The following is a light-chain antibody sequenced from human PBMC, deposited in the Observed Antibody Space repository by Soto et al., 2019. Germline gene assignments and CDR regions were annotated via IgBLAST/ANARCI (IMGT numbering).Light chain of an antibody. V-gene: IGKV3-15*01. J-gene: IGKJ1*01. CDR1: QSVSSH. CDR3: QQYADWPTT. CDR2: DAA. Sequence: ILMTQSPATLSVSPGERATLSCRASQSVSSHLAWYQQKPGQAPRLLIYDAATRATGIPARFSASGSGTAFTLTITSLQSDDFGVYYCQQYADWPTTFGQGTKV.